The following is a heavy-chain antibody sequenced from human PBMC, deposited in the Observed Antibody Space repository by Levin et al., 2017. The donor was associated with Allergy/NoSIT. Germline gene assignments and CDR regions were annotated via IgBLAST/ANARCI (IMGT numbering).Heavy chain of an antibody. J-gene: IGHJ4*02. V-gene: IGHV4-38-2*02. D-gene: IGHD4-17*01. CDR2: ISHSGSS. Sequence: PSETLSLTCSVSAFSINNGYYWGSIRQPPGKGLDWIGSISHSGSSYYNPSLQSRVTISVDTSKNQFSLKMNSVTAADTAVYYCARDRQPYDFDYWGQGTLVTVSS. CDR1: AFSINNGYY. CDR3: ARDRQPYDFDY.